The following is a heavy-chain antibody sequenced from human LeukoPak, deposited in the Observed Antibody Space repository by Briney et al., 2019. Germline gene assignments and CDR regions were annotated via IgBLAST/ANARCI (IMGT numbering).Heavy chain of an antibody. J-gene: IGHJ4*02. D-gene: IGHD2-8*01. V-gene: IGHV1-2*02. CDR2: INPNSGGT. Sequence: GASVKVSCKASGYTFTGYYMHWVRQAPGQGLEGMGWINPNSGGTNYAQKFQGRVTMTRDTSISTAYTELSRLRSDDTAVYYCARDPGVYCTNGVCYPGVFDYWGQGTLVTVSS. CDR3: ARDPGVYCTNGVCYPGVFDY. CDR1: GYTFTGYY.